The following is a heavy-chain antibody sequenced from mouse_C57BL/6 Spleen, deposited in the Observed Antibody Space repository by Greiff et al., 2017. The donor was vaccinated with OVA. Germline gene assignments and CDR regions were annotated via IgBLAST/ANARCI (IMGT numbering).Heavy chain of an antibody. CDR3: ARSAYGNHDY. Sequence: QVQLQQSGPELVKPGASVKISCKASGYAFSSSWMNWVKQRPGKGLEWIGRIYPGDGDTNYNGKFKGKATLTADKSSSTAYMQLSSLTSEDSAVYFCARSAYGNHDYWGQGTTLTVSS. D-gene: IGHD2-10*02. CDR2: IYPGDGDT. V-gene: IGHV1-82*01. CDR1: GYAFSSSW. J-gene: IGHJ2*01.